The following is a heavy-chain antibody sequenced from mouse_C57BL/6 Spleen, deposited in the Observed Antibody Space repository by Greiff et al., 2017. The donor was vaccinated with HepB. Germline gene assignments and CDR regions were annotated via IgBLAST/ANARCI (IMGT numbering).Heavy chain of an antibody. CDR1: GFNIKDYY. Sequence: EVQLQQSGAELVKPGASVKLSCTASGFNIKDYYMHWVKQRTEQGLEWIGRIDPGDGETKYAPKFQGQATITADTSSNKGYLQLSNLTSVYTDVYYVARVYSYGSSLWYFDVWGTGTTVTVSS. J-gene: IGHJ1*03. CDR2: IDPGDGET. CDR3: ARVYSYGSSLWYFDV. D-gene: IGHD1-1*01. V-gene: IGHV14-2*01.